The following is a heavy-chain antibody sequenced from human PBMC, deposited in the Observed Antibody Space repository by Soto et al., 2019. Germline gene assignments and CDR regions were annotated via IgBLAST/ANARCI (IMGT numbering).Heavy chain of an antibody. CDR2: INSDGSST. CDR1: GFTFSSYW. J-gene: IGHJ4*02. Sequence: EVQLVESGGGLVQPGGSLRLSCAASGFTFSSYWMHWVRQTPGKGLVWVSRINSDGSSTSYADFVKGRFTISRDNAKKTLYLQMNSLSAEDTAVYHCVRYSGSYAFDYWGQGTLVTVSS. D-gene: IGHD1-26*01. V-gene: IGHV3-74*01. CDR3: VRYSGSYAFDY.